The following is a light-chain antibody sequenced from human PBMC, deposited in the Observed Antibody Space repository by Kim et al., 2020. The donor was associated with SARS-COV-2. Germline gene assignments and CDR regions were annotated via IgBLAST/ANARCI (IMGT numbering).Light chain of an antibody. V-gene: IGLV3-19*01. Sequence: SSELTQDPAVSVALGQTVRITCQGDSLRRYYASWYQRKPGQAPVLVIYGHHNRPSGIPDRFSGSSSGDTSSLTITGAQVEDEADYYCQSRDSSGNVDFGGGTQLTVL. CDR1: SLRRYY. CDR3: QSRDSSGNVD. J-gene: IGLJ2*01. CDR2: GHH.